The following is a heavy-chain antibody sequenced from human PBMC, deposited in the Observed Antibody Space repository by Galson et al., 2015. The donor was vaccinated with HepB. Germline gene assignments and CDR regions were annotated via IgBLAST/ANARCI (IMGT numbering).Heavy chain of an antibody. CDR3: ARETNYYDSKPLDY. CDR1: GYTFTSYG. CDR2: ISAYNGNT. V-gene: IGHV1-18*01. D-gene: IGHD3-22*01. Sequence: SVKVSCKASGYTFTSYGISWVRQAPGQGLEWMGWISAYNGNTNYAQKLQGRVTVTTDTSTSTAYMELRSLRSDDTAVYYCARETNYYDSKPLDYWGQGTLVTVSS. J-gene: IGHJ4*02.